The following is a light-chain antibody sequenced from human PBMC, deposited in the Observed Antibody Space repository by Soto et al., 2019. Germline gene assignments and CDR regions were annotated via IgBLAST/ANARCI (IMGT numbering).Light chain of an antibody. CDR3: QQYYSPPLT. CDR1: QSGLYSSNNKNY. CDR2: WAS. V-gene: IGKV4-1*01. Sequence: DIVMTQSPDSLAVSLGERATINCKSSQSGLYSSNNKNYLAWYQQKPGQPPKLLIYWASTRESGVPDRFSGSGSGTDFTLTISSLQAEDVAFYYCQQYYSPPLTFGGGTKVEIK. J-gene: IGKJ4*01.